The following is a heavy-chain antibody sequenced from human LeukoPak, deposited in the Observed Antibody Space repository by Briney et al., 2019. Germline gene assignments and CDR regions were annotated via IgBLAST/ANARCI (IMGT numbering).Heavy chain of an antibody. J-gene: IGHJ5*02. V-gene: IGHV1-69*01. CDR2: IIPIFGTA. CDR3: AGGSGYCSGGSCYWFDP. CDR1: GGTFSSYA. D-gene: IGHD2-15*01. Sequence: SVKVSCKASGGTFSSYAISWLRQAPGHGLEWMGGIIPIFGTANYAQKFQGRVTITADESTSTAYMELSRLRSEDTAVYYCAGGSGYCSGGSCYWFDPWGQGTLVTVSS.